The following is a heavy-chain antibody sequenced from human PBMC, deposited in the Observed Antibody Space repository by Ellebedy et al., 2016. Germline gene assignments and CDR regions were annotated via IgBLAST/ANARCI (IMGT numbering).Heavy chain of an antibody. J-gene: IGHJ4*02. CDR3: ARDRAATVTTLFLDY. Sequence: GESLKISCAASGFTFSGYGMHWVRQSPGKGLEWVAVIWYDGSHKYYADSVKGRFTISRDNSKNTLYLQMNSLRAEDTAVYYCARDRAATVTTLFLDYWGQGTLVTVSS. V-gene: IGHV3-33*01. CDR1: GFTFSGYG. D-gene: IGHD4-17*01. CDR2: IWYDGSHK.